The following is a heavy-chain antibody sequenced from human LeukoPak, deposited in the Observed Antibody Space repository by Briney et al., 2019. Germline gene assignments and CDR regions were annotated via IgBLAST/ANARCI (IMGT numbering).Heavy chain of an antibody. Sequence: SETLSLTCTVSGGSISSSSYYWGWIRQPPGKGLEWIGSIYYSGSTYYNPSLKSRVTISVDTSKNQFSLRLTSVTAADTAVYYCARGDGSGSYIYWGQGTLVTVSS. CDR3: ARGDGSGSYIY. CDR2: IYYSGST. J-gene: IGHJ4*02. CDR1: GGSISSSSYY. D-gene: IGHD3-10*01. V-gene: IGHV4-39*07.